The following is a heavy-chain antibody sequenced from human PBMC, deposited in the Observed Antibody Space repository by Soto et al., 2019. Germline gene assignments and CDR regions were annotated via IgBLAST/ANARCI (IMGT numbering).Heavy chain of an antibody. CDR1: GYSFTSYW. Sequence: GESLKISCKGSGYSFTSYWISWVRQMPGKGLEWMGRIDPSDSDTKYSPSFQGQVTISADKSISTAYLQWSSLKASDTAMYYCARRWRGFLEWFIDYWGQGTLVTVSS. CDR3: ARRWRGFLEWFIDY. J-gene: IGHJ4*02. V-gene: IGHV5-51*01. CDR2: IDPSDSDT. D-gene: IGHD3-3*01.